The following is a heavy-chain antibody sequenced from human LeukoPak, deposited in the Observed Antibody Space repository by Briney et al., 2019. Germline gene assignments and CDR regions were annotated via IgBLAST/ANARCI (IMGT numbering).Heavy chain of an antibody. J-gene: IGHJ4*02. CDR3: ARGERYSSGWPYFDY. Sequence: ASATLSLTYTVSGGSISSYYWNWIRQPPGKGLEWTGYIYYSGSTNYNPSLKSLVTISVDTSKNQFSLKLSSVTAADTAVYYCARGERYSSGWPYFDYWGQGTLVTVSS. CDR2: IYYSGST. V-gene: IGHV4-59*01. D-gene: IGHD6-19*01. CDR1: GGSISSYY.